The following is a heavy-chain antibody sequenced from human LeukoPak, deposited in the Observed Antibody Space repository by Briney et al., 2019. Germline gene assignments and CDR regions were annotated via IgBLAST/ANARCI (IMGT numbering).Heavy chain of an antibody. D-gene: IGHD4-17*01. J-gene: IGHJ3*02. CDR1: GFTFSSYG. CDR2: IWYDGSNK. CDR3: AREVTTAPGNAFDI. V-gene: IGHV3-33*01. Sequence: PGGSLRLSCAASGFTFSSYGMHWVRQAPGKGLEWVAVIWYDGSNKYYADSVKGRFTISRDNAKNSLYLQMNSLRAEDTAVYYCAREVTTAPGNAFDIWGQGTMVTVSS.